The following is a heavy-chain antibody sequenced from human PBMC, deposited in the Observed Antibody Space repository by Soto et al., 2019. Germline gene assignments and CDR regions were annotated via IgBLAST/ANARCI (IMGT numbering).Heavy chain of an antibody. CDR3: TTLDYYDSSGYFYQALDY. V-gene: IGHV3-15*07. D-gene: IGHD3-22*01. CDR2: IKSKTDGWTT. CDR1: GFTFSNAW. Sequence: GGSLRLSCAASGFTFSNAWMNWVRQAPGKGLEWVGRIKSKTDGWTTDYAAPGKGRFTISRDDSKNTLYLQMNSLKTEDTAVYYCTTLDYYDSSGYFYQALDYWGQGTLVTVSS. J-gene: IGHJ4*02.